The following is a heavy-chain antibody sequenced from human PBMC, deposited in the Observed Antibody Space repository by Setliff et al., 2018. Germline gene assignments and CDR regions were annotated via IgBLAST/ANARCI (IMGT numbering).Heavy chain of an antibody. J-gene: IGHJ5*02. D-gene: IGHD3-22*01. CDR2: IYFTGNT. V-gene: IGHV4-39*01. CDR3: ARHGRFYDFTDYFPNWFDP. CDR1: GGSVRTSSYY. Sequence: PSETLSLTCTVSGGSVRTSSYYWGWIRQSPGKGLEWIGSIYFTGNTYYSPSLKSRVTISADTSKNQLSLKLTSLTATDTAIYYCARHGRFYDFTDYFPNWFDPWGQGTLVT.